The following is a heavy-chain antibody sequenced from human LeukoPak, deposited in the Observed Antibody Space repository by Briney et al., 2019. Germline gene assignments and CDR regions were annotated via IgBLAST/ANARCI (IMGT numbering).Heavy chain of an antibody. J-gene: IGHJ4*02. D-gene: IGHD2-2*01. CDR1: GYTFTSYD. CDR3: AREGYCSSTSCLGYFDY. V-gene: IGHV1-8*01. CDR2: MNPNSGNT. Sequence: ASVKVSCKASGYTFTSYDINWVRQATGQGLEWMGWMNPNSGNTGYAQKFQGRVTMTRNTSISTAYMELRSLRSGDTAVYYCAREGYCSSTSCLGYFDYWGQGTLVTVSS.